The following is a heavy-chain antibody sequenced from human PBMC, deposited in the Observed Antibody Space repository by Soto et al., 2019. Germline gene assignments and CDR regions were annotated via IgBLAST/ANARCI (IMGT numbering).Heavy chain of an antibody. Sequence: GGSLRLSCAASGFTSSDYYMSWIRQAPGKGLEWVSYISDSSSNTNYGDSVKGRFTISRDNAKNLLYLQMNSLRAEDTAVYYCAKGEGYKWNYEFDPWGQGTLVTVSS. CDR3: AKGEGYKWNYEFDP. V-gene: IGHV3-11*06. D-gene: IGHD1-7*01. J-gene: IGHJ5*02. CDR2: ISDSSSNT. CDR1: GFTSSDYY.